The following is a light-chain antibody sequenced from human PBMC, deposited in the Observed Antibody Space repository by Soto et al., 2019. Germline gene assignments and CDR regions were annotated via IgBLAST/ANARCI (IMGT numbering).Light chain of an antibody. CDR2: KSN. CDR1: SSNMGSNN. CDR3: AAWDDSLSGWV. V-gene: IGLV1-47*01. J-gene: IGLJ3*02. Sequence: QSVLTQPPSASGTPGQRVTISCSGSSSNMGSNNAYWYQQLPGTAPKLLIYKSNQRPSGVPDRFSGSKSGTSASLAISGLRSDDEADYYCAAWDDSLSGWVFGGWTKLTVL.